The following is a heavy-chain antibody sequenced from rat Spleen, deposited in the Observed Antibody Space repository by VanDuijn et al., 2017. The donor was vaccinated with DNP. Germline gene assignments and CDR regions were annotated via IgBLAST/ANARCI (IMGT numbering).Heavy chain of an antibody. D-gene: IGHD1-12*03. V-gene: IGHV5-7*01. J-gene: IGHJ4*01. CDR3: ARHDHYGNYHFYAMDA. CDR1: GFTFSDYY. Sequence: EVQLVESGGGLVQPGRSLKLSCAASGFTFSDYYMAWVRQAPTKGLEWVATIIYDGSATYYRDSVKGRFIISRDNAKTTLYLQIDSLRSEDTATYYCARHDHYGNYHFYAMDAWGQGTSVTVSS. CDR2: IIYDGSAT.